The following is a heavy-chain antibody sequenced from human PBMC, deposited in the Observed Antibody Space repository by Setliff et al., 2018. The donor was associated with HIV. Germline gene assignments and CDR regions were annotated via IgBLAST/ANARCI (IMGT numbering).Heavy chain of an antibody. CDR2: IYYSGST. D-gene: IGHD6-13*01. J-gene: IGHJ5*02. V-gene: IGHV4-39*07. Sequence: SETLSLTCTVSGGSISSSSYYWGWVRQLPGKGLEWIGSIYYSGSTYYNPSLKSRVIISIDKSKNKFSLKVSSVTAADTAVYYCARILVAAAGAGFDPWGQGILVTVSS. CDR3: ARILVAAAGAGFDP. CDR1: GGSISSSSYY.